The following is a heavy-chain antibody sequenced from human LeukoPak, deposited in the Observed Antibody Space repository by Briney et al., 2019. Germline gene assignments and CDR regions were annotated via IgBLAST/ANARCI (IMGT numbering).Heavy chain of an antibody. Sequence: PGGSLRLSCAASEFTFSDYYMSWIRQVPGKGLEWVSYISGSSSTMYYANSVKGRFTTSRDNAKNLLYLQMNSLRAEDTAVYYCAREGGNWGEGYFDYWGQGTLVTVSS. CDR1: EFTFSDYY. CDR2: ISGSSSTM. V-gene: IGHV3-11*01. J-gene: IGHJ4*02. CDR3: AREGGNWGEGYFDY. D-gene: IGHD7-27*01.